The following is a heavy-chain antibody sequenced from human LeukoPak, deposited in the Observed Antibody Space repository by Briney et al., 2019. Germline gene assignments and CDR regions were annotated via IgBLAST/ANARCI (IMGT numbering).Heavy chain of an antibody. CDR2: AGWAGGTT. Sequence: GGSLRLSCATSGFNFDRYTIHWVRQAPGKGLEWVSLAGWAGGTTFYSDSVRGRFTIPRDSGRKSVYLQMNSLTTDDTAFYFCAKELDTMFFDYWGQGALVTVSS. CDR3: AKELDTMFFDY. D-gene: IGHD3-10*02. V-gene: IGHV3-43*01. CDR1: GFNFDRYT. J-gene: IGHJ4*02.